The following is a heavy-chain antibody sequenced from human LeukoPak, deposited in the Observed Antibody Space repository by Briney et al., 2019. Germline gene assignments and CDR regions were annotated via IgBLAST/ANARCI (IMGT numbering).Heavy chain of an antibody. CDR1: GYTFTSYY. V-gene: IGHV1-46*01. D-gene: IGHD6-6*01. CDR3: ARQARPYYFDY. CDR2: INPSGGST. J-gene: IGHJ4*02. Sequence: ASVKVSCKAAGYTFTSYYMHWVRQAPGQGLEWMGIINPSGGSTSYAQKFQGRVTMTRDMSTSTVYMELSSLRSEDTAVYYCARQARPYYFDYWGQGTLVTVSS.